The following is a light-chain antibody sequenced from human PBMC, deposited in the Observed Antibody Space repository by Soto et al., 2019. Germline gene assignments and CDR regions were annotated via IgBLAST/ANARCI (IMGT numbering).Light chain of an antibody. CDR1: SSDVGGYNY. J-gene: IGLJ2*01. Sequence: QSVLTQPASVSGSPGQSITISCTGTSSDVGGYNYVSWYQQHPGRAPKVMIYEVYKRPSGVSSRFSGSKSGNTASLTISGLQAEDEADYYCSSFTSSSTVIFGGGTKLTVL. CDR3: SSFTSSSTVI. V-gene: IGLV2-14*01. CDR2: EVY.